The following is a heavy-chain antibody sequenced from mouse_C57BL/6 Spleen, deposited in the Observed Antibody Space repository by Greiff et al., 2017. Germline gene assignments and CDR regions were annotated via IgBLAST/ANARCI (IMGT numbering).Heavy chain of an antibody. CDR3: TAYYGSNWCAY. Sequence: EVQLQQSGAELVRPGASVKLSCTASGFNIKDYYMHWVKQRPEQGLEWIGRIDPADGDTEYAPKFKGKATMTADTSSNTAYLQLSSLTSEDPDVYYCTAYYGSNWCAYWGQGTLVTVSA. V-gene: IGHV14-1*01. J-gene: IGHJ3*01. CDR1: GFNIKDYY. CDR2: IDPADGDT. D-gene: IGHD1-1*01.